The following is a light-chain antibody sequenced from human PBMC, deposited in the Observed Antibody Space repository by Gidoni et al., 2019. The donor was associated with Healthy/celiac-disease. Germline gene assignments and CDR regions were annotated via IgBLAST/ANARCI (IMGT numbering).Light chain of an antibody. Sequence: QSALTQPASVSGSPGQSITISCTGTSSDVGSYNLVSWYQQHPSKAPKLMIYEGSKRPSGVSNRFSGSKSGNTASLTISGLQAEDEADYYCCSYAGSVVFGGGTKLTAL. J-gene: IGLJ2*01. CDR2: EGS. CDR1: SSDVGSYNL. V-gene: IGLV2-23*01. CDR3: CSYAGSVV.